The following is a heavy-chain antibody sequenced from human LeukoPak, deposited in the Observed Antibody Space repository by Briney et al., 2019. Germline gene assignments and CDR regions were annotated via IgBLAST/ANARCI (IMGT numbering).Heavy chain of an antibody. D-gene: IGHD5-12*01. V-gene: IGHV1-2*02. Sequence: GASVKVSCKASGYTFTGYYMHWVRQAPGQGLEWMGWINPNSGGTNYAQKFQGRVTMTRDTSISTAYMELSRLRSDDTAVYYCARGTILGGYDSYYYYGMDVWGQGTTVTVSS. CDR2: INPNSGGT. CDR1: GYTFTGYY. CDR3: ARGTILGGYDSYYYYGMDV. J-gene: IGHJ6*02.